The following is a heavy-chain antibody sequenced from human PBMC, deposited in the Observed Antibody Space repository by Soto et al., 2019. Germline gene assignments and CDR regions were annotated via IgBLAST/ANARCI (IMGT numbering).Heavy chain of an antibody. CDR2: IFYSGST. Sequence: SETLSLTCTVSGASIGSSYWSWIRQPPGKGLEWMGYIFYSGSTNYSPSLNSRVSIAVDTSKNQLSLNLSSVTAVDTAVYYCARVSTVTKIEYSGHGMLVTVST. CDR3: ARVSTVTKIEY. V-gene: IGHV4-59*01. CDR1: GASIGSSY. D-gene: IGHD4-17*01. J-gene: IGHJ4*01.